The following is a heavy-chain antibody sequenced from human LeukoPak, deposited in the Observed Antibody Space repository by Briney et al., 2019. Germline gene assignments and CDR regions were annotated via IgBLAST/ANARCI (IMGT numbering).Heavy chain of an antibody. CDR3: ARERYSRSPYYYSYYGMDV. V-gene: IGHV4-31*01. CDR1: GVSISSGGYY. CDR2: IYDSGST. J-gene: IGHJ6*04. Sequence: SQSLSLTCTVSGVSISSGGYYWGWNRQHPGTGLEWVVCIYDSGSTYYNPSLNSLITISVNTSKNQFSMKLSSVTAEDTAVYYCARERYSRSPYYYSYYGMDVWGKGTTVTVSS. D-gene: IGHD6-6*01.